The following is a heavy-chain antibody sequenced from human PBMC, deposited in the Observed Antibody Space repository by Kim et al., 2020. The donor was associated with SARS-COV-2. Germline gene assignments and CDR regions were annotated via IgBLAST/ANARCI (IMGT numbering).Heavy chain of an antibody. CDR3: ARGPPVYCSSTSCYPGFDP. CDR2: INHSGST. V-gene: IGHV4-34*01. D-gene: IGHD2-2*01. J-gene: IGHJ5*02. CDR1: GGSFSGYY. Sequence: SETLSLTCAVYGGSFSGYYWSWIRQPPGKGLEWIGEINHSGSTNYNPSLKSRVTISVDTSKNQFSLKLSSVTAADTAVYYCARGPPVYCSSTSCYPGFDPWGQGTLVTVSS.